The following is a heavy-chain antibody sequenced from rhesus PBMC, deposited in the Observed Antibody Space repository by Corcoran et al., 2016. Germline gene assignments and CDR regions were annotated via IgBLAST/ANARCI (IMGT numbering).Heavy chain of an antibody. CDR2: ISNLGSS. J-gene: IGHJ6*01. CDR3: AREGGGLDS. Sequence: QVQLQESGPGLVKPSETLSLTCAVSGYSISSGYGWSWICQPPGKGLGWIGYISNLGSSYYTPSVKSRVTISIDTSKNQFSLKLSSVTAADTAVYYCAREGGGLDSWGQGVVVTVSS. CDR1: GYSISSGYG. V-gene: IGHV4-127*01.